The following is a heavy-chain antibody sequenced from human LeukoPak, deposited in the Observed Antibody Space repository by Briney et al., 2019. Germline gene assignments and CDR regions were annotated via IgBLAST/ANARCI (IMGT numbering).Heavy chain of an antibody. V-gene: IGHV4-30-4*08. Sequence: TLSLTCTVSGGSINSGDYYWSWIRQPPGKGLEWIGYIYYSGSTYYNPSLKSRVTISVDTSKNQFSLKLSSVTAADTAVYYCARGLPDYYDSSGYDYWGQGTLVTVSS. D-gene: IGHD3-22*01. CDR1: GGSINSGDYY. CDR3: ARGLPDYYDSSGYDY. CDR2: IYYSGST. J-gene: IGHJ4*02.